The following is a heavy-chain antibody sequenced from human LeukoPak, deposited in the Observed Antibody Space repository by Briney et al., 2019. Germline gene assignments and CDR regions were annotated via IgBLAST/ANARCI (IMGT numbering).Heavy chain of an antibody. CDR1: GGSISSSSYY. D-gene: IGHD2-15*01. Sequence: SETLSLRCTVSGGSISSSSYYWGWIRQPPGKGLEWIGNIYYSGITYYSPSLKSRLTMAVDTSKNQFSLELTSVTAADTAVYYCARQVRCSGGTCYVYYYNLDVWGQGTTVSVSS. V-gene: IGHV4-39*01. CDR3: ARQVRCSGGTCYVYYYNLDV. J-gene: IGHJ6*02. CDR2: IYYSGIT.